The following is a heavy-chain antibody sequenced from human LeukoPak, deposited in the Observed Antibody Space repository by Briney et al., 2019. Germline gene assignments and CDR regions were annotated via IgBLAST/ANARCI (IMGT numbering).Heavy chain of an antibody. Sequence: GGSLRLSCAASGFTLSTYWMNWVRQAPGKGLEWVATIKQDGSERYYVDSVKGRFTISRDNAKNSLYLQMNSLRAEDTAVYYCARDRNTDFWSGYYTNYCDYWGQGTLVTVSS. CDR3: ARDRNTDFWSGYYTNYCDY. CDR2: IKQDGSER. D-gene: IGHD3-3*01. CDR1: GFTLSTYW. J-gene: IGHJ4*02. V-gene: IGHV3-7*01.